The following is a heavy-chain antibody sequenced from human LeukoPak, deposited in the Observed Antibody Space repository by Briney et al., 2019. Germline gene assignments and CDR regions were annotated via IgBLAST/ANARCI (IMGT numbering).Heavy chain of an antibody. D-gene: IGHD1-1*01. CDR2: INPNSGGT. Sequence: ASVNVSCKASGYTFTGYYMHWVRQAPGQGLEWMGWINPNSGGTNYAQKLQGRVTMTTDTSTSTAYMELRSLRPDDTAVYYCARVWEDNWNPYYFDYWGQGTLVTVSS. CDR3: ARVWEDNWNPYYFDY. J-gene: IGHJ4*02. V-gene: IGHV1-2*02. CDR1: GYTFTGYY.